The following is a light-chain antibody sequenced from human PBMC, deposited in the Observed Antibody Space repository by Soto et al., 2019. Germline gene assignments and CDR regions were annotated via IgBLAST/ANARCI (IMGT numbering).Light chain of an antibody. J-gene: IGLJ1*01. CDR2: EVS. V-gene: IGLV2-8*01. Sequence: QSALTQPPSASGSPGQSVTISGPGTTGQVGGKNYVSWYQQHPGKAPKLMIYEVSKRPSGVPDRFSGSKSGNTASLTVSGLQAEDEADYYCSSYAGSNNPYVFGTGTKLTVL. CDR1: TGQVGGKNY. CDR3: SSYAGSNNPYV.